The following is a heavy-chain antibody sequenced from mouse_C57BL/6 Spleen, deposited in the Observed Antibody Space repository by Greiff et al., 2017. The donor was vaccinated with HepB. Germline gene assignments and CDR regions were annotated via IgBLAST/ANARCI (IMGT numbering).Heavy chain of an antibody. CDR1: GYSITSGYY. V-gene: IGHV3-6*01. J-gene: IGHJ2*01. Sequence: EVQLQQSGPGLVKPSQSLSLTCSVTGYSITSGYYWNWIRQFPGNKLEWMGYISYDGSNNYNPSLKNRISITRDTSKNQFFLKLNSVTTEDTATYYCARENGYHFDYWGQGTTLTVSS. CDR2: ISYDGSN. D-gene: IGHD2-2*01. CDR3: ARENGYHFDY.